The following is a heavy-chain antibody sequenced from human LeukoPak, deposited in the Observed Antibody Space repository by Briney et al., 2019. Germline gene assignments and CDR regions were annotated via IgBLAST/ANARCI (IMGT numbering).Heavy chain of an antibody. CDR3: ARRASGSYGYYFDY. Sequence: SETLSLTCTVSGGSISTYYWSWIRQPPGKGLEWIGSIYDSGNTNYNPSLKSRVTISVDTFKNQFSLQLSSVTAADTAVYYCARRASGSYGYYFDYWGQGTLVTVSS. CDR1: GGSISTYY. CDR2: IYDSGNT. D-gene: IGHD5-18*01. J-gene: IGHJ4*02. V-gene: IGHV4-59*08.